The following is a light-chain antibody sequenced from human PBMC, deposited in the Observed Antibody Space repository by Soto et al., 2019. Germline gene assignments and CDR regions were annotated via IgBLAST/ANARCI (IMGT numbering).Light chain of an antibody. J-gene: IGKJ4*01. CDR3: QQRSSWPSLT. V-gene: IGKV3-11*01. Sequence: EIVLTQSPATLSLSPGERATLSCRASQSVGNYLAWYQQKPGQTPRLLIYDASSRATGIPARFSGSGSGTDFTLTISSLEPEVFAVYYCQQRSSWPSLTFGGGTKVDIK. CDR2: DAS. CDR1: QSVGNY.